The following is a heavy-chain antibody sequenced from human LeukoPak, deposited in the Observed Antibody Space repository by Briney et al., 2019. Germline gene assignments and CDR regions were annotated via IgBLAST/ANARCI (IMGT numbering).Heavy chain of an antibody. CDR2: INSNTGNP. CDR1: GYIFSIYA. CDR3: ARDYTVAVGTTTYFQH. V-gene: IGHV7-4-1*02. D-gene: IGHD1-26*01. J-gene: IGHJ1*01. Sequence: ASVKVSCKASGYIFSIYAIIWVRQAPGQGLEFMGWINSNTGNPTYAQGFTGRFVFSLDTSVSTTYLQVSSLKPEDTAVYYCARDYTVAVGTTTYFQHWGQGTLVTVSS.